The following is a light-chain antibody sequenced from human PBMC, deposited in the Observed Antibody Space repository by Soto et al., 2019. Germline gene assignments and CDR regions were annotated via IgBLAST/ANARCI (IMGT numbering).Light chain of an antibody. CDR1: SGHSSYI. CDR3: ETWDSNTRV. V-gene: IGLV4-60*02. J-gene: IGLJ3*02. Sequence: QPVLTQSSSASASLGSSVKLTCTLSSGHSSYIIAWHQQQPGKAPRYLMKLEGSGSYNKGSGVPDRFSGSSSGADRYLTISNLQFGDAADYYCETWDSNTRVFGGGTKLTVL. CDR2: LEGSGSY.